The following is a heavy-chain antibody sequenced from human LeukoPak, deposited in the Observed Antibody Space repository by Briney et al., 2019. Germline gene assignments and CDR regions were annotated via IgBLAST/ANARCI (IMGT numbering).Heavy chain of an antibody. V-gene: IGHV3-30-3*01. Sequence: GGSLRLSCAASGFTFSSYAMHWVRQAPGKGLEWVAVISYDGSNKYYADSVKGRFTISRDNSKNTLYLQMNSLRAEDTAVYYCASFASGTWGQGTLVTVSS. CDR2: ISYDGSNK. J-gene: IGHJ5*02. CDR1: GFTFSSYA. CDR3: ASFASGT.